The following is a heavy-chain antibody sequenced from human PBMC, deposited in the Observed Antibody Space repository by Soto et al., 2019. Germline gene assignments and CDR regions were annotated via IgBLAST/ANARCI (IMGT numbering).Heavy chain of an antibody. V-gene: IGHV4-30-4*01. J-gene: IGHJ4*02. CDR1: DVSSSSGDSY. CDR3: ERRRRELLFDY. D-gene: IGHD2-21*01. CDR2: IDYSGST. Sequence: SETLSLTCSVSDVSSSSGDSYWSWIRQPPGKGLEWIGYIDYSGSTYYNPSLKSRATLSVDTSNNQFSLKVSSVNAADTAVYYFERRRRELLFDYWCLAILVTVS.